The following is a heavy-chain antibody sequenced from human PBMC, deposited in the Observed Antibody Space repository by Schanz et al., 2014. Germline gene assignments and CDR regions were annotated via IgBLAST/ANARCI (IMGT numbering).Heavy chain of an antibody. CDR1: GLIFNNAW. Sequence: ELHLVESGGGLVQPGGSLRLSCAASGLIFNNAWMSWVRQAPGQGLEWVGRIKSKSDGGTTDFAAPVQGRFTISRDESKNTMYLQMNSLKTEDTAVYYCKWELHVYYGMDVWGQGTAVTVSS. V-gene: IGHV3-15*01. CDR2: IKSKSDGGTT. CDR3: KWELHVYYGMDV. J-gene: IGHJ6*02. D-gene: IGHD1-26*01.